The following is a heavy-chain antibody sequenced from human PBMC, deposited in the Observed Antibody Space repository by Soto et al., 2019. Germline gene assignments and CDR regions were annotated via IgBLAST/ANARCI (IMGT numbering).Heavy chain of an antibody. CDR2: MYYSGST. D-gene: IGHD4-17*01. CDR1: GGSISSRSYY. Sequence: QLQLQESGPGLVKPSETLSLTCADSGGSISSRSYYWGWIRQPPGKGLVWIGSMYYSGSTYYNPSLKSRVTISVDTSKNQFSLKLSSVSAADTAVYYCAADTVTLYYYYYGMDVW. V-gene: IGHV4-39*01. CDR3: AADTVTLYYYYYGMDV. J-gene: IGHJ6*01.